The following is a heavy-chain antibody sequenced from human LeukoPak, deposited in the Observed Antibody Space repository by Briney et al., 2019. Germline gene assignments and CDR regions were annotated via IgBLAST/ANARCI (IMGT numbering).Heavy chain of an antibody. CDR3: ASGLAYYYDSSGYYPLRY. Sequence: GGSLRLSCAASGFTFSSYWMHWVRQAPGKGLVWVSRINSDGSSTSYADSVKGRFTISRDNAKNTLYLQMNSLRAEDTAVYYCASGLAYYYDSSGYYPLRYWGQGTLVTVSS. CDR1: GFTFSSYW. J-gene: IGHJ4*02. D-gene: IGHD3-22*01. V-gene: IGHV3-74*01. CDR2: INSDGSST.